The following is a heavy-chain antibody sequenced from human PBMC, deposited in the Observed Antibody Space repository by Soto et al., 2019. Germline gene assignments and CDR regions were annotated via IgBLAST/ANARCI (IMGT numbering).Heavy chain of an antibody. Sequence: ASVKVSCKASGGTFSSYAISWVRQAPGQGLEWMGGIIPIFGTANYAQKFQGRVTITADESTSTAYLQWDSLKASDTAMYYCTRGGEGGSHFYGLDVWGQGTTVTVSS. D-gene: IGHD2-15*01. CDR2: IIPIFGTA. CDR1: GGTFSSYA. V-gene: IGHV1-69*13. J-gene: IGHJ6*02. CDR3: TRGGEGGSHFYGLDV.